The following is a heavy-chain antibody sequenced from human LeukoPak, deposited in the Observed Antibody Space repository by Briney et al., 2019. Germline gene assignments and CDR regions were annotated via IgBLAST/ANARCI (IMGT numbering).Heavy chain of an antibody. D-gene: IGHD4-11*01. CDR2: IYYSGST. CDR3: ARHNDYSNYNPLDAFDI. Sequence: SETLSLTCTVSGGSISSYYWSWIRQPPGKGLEWIGSIYYSGSTYYNPSLKSRVTISVDTSKNQFSLKLSSVTAADTAVYYCARHNDYSNYNPLDAFDIWGQGTMVTVSS. CDR1: GGSISSYY. V-gene: IGHV4-59*05. J-gene: IGHJ3*02.